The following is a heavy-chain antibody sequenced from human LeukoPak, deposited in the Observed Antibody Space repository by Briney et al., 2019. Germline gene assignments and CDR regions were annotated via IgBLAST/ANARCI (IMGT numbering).Heavy chain of an antibody. Sequence: GASAKVSCRASGYTFTGYYMHWVRQAPGQGLEWMGWINPKSGGTNYVQKFQGRVTLTRDTSISTAYMELSRLRYDDTAVYYCAREHSGYDFSTSGKDTFDIWGQGTTVTVPS. D-gene: IGHD5-12*01. CDR1: GYTFTGYY. V-gene: IGHV1-2*02. CDR3: AREHSGYDFSTSGKDTFDI. CDR2: INPKSGGT. J-gene: IGHJ3*02.